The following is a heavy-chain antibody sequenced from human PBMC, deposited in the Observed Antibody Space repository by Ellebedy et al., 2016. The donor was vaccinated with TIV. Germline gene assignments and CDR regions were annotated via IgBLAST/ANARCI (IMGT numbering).Heavy chain of an antibody. CDR1: GGSIKNYY. J-gene: IGHJ6*02. V-gene: IGHV4-59*12. Sequence: MPSETLSLTCTVSGGSIKNYYWNWIRQPPGKGLDWIGSIFYSGSTYYNPSLKRRVTILVDTSKNQFSLKLSSVPAADTAVYYCARVGTMVRGVIALGMDVWGQGTTVTVSS. D-gene: IGHD3-10*01. CDR2: IFYSGST. CDR3: ARVGTMVRGVIALGMDV.